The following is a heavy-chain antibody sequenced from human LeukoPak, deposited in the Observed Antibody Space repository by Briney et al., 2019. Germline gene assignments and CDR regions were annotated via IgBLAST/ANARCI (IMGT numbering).Heavy chain of an antibody. V-gene: IGHV1-18*01. D-gene: IGHD3-16*01. CDR3: ARGFILGDYYYMDV. CDR1: GYTFTSYG. J-gene: IGHJ6*03. CDR2: ISAYNGNT. Sequence: ASVKASCKASGYTFTSYGISWVRQAPGQGLEWMGWISAYNGNTNYAQKLQGRVTMTTDTSTSTAYMELRSLRSDDAAVYYCARGFILGDYYYMDVWGKGTTVTVSS.